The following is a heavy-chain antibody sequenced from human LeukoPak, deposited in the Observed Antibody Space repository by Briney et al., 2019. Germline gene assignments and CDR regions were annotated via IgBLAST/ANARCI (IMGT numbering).Heavy chain of an antibody. Sequence: GGSLRLSCAASGFTFNSYGMHWVRQAPGKGLEWVAAIWYDGGNKYYADSVKGRFAISRDNYKNTLDLQMNSLRAEGTAEYYCARGRRSTGDTSWYFDSWGQGTLVTVSS. J-gene: IGHJ4*02. CDR2: IWYDGGNK. V-gene: IGHV3-33*01. CDR1: GFTFNSYG. CDR3: ARGRRSTGDTSWYFDS. D-gene: IGHD1-26*01.